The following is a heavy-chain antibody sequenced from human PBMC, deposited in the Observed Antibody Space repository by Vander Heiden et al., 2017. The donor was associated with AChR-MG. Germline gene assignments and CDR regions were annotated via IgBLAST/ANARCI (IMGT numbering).Heavy chain of an antibody. CDR3: ARGPVARSHVERVATPFDY. J-gene: IGHJ4*02. D-gene: IGHD5-12*01. V-gene: IGHV3-21*01. CDR1: GFTSTRYR. CDR2: ISSSRRYI. Sequence: EVQLVESGGGLVKPGGSLRLSCAASGFTSTRYRMNWVRQAPGKGLEWGSSISSSRRYIDDADPGKGRFTISRDNAKNSLYLQMNSLRAEDTAVYDCARGPVARSHVERVATPFDYWGKGTLVTVSS.